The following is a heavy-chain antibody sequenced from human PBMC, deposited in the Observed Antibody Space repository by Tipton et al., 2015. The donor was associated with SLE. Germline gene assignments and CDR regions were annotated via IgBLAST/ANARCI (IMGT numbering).Heavy chain of an antibody. CDR2: IYTSGST. CDR1: GGSISSGSYY. V-gene: IGHV4-61*02. CDR3: ARGFEYSSSEPFDY. J-gene: IGHJ4*02. Sequence: TLSLTCTVSGGSISSGSYYWSWIRQPAGKGLEWIGRIYTSGSTNYNPSLKSRVTISVDTSKNQFSLKLSSVTAADTAVYYCARGFEYSSSEPFDYWGQGTLVTVSS. D-gene: IGHD6-6*01.